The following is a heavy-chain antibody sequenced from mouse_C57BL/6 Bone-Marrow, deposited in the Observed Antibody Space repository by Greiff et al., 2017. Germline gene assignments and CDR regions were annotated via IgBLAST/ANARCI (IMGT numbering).Heavy chain of an antibody. CDR2: INPSSGYT. CDR3: AELARYFDV. Sequence: VKLMESGAELAKPGASVKLSCKASGYTFTSYWMHWVKQRPGQGLEWIGYINPSSGYTKYNQKFKDKATLTVDKYSSTAYMKLSSLTYEDSAAYYCAELARYFDVWGTGTTVTVSS. V-gene: IGHV1-7*01. D-gene: IGHD4-1*01. J-gene: IGHJ1*03. CDR1: GYTFTSYW.